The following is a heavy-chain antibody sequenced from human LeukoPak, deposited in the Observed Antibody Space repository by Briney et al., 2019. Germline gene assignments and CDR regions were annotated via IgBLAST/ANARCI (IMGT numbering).Heavy chain of an antibody. Sequence: SETLSLTCTVSGGSISSYYWSWIRQPPGKGLEWIGYIYYSGSTNYNPSLKSRVTISVDTSKNQFSLKLSSVTAADTAVYYCVRGRYSGSYYWFDPWGQGTLVTVSS. CDR3: VRGRYSGSYYWFDP. D-gene: IGHD1-26*01. CDR2: IYYSGST. CDR1: GGSISSYY. V-gene: IGHV4-59*01. J-gene: IGHJ5*02.